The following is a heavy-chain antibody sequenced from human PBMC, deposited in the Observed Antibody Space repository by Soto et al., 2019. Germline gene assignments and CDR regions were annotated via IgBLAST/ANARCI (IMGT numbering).Heavy chain of an antibody. CDR1: GFTFNRYG. V-gene: IGHV3-33*01. Sequence: QVQLVESGGGVVQPGRSLRLSCAASGFTFNRYGMHWVRQAPGKGLEWVAVIWYDGSSEYYADSVKGRFAISRDNSKNTRFMQMNSLRAEDTAVYYCARGVDYFDHWCQGTLVTVSS. CDR2: IWYDGSSE. J-gene: IGHJ4*02. CDR3: ARGVDYFDH.